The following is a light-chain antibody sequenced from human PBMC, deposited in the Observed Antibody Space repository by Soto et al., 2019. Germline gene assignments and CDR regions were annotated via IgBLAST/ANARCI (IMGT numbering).Light chain of an antibody. Sequence: EIQMTQSPSTLSASIGDRVTITCRASESIRTWLAWYQHKPGKAPKFLIYDASSLESGVPSRFSGSGSGTEFTLTISNLQPDDFATYYRQHYNSYSEAFGQGTKVDIK. CDR2: DAS. CDR1: ESIRTW. V-gene: IGKV1-5*01. J-gene: IGKJ1*01. CDR3: QHYNSYSEA.